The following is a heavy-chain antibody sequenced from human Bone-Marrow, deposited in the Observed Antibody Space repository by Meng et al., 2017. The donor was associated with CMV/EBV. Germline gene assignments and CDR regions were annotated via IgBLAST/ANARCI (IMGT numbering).Heavy chain of an antibody. D-gene: IGHD3-3*01. Sequence: SETLSLTCAVYGGSFSGYYWSWIRQPPGKGLEWIGEINHSGSTNYNPSLKSRVTISVDTSKNQFSLKLSSVTAADTAVYYCARGLGSGYPRSWGQGTLVTVSS. V-gene: IGHV4-34*01. CDR3: ARGLGSGYPRS. J-gene: IGHJ4*02. CDR2: INHSGST. CDR1: GGSFSGYY.